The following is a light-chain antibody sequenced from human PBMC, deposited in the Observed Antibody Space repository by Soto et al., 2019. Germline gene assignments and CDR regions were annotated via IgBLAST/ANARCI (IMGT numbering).Light chain of an antibody. Sequence: EIVLTQSPATLSLSPGERATLSCRASQSVIRYLAWYQQRPGQAPRLLIYDASYRATGIPARFSGSGSGTDFTLTITTLEPEDSAVYFCQQYASSPYTFGQGTKVDIK. CDR2: DAS. CDR3: QQYASSPYT. CDR1: QSVIRY. J-gene: IGKJ2*01. V-gene: IGKV3-11*01.